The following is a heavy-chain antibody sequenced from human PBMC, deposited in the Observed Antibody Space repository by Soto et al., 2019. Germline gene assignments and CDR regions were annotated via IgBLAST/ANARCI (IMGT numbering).Heavy chain of an antibody. V-gene: IGHV3-30-3*01. D-gene: IGHD5-18*01. Sequence: GGSLRLSCAASGFTFSSYAMHWVRQAPGKGLEWVAVISYDGSNKYYADSVKGRFTISRDNSKNTLYLQMNSLRAEDTAVYYCASLGLSYGYYFDYWGQGTLVTVSS. CDR2: ISYDGSNK. CDR3: ASLGLSYGYYFDY. CDR1: GFTFSSYA. J-gene: IGHJ4*02.